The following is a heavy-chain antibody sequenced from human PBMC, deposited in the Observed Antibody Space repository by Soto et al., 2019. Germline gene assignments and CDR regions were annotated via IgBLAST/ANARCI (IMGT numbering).Heavy chain of an antibody. CDR3: ARDIDYYDSSGYYRDY. D-gene: IGHD3-22*01. Sequence: EVQLVESGGGLVKPGGSLRLSCAASGFTFSSYSMNWVRQAPGKGLEWVSSISSSSSYIYYADSVKGRFTISRDNAKNSLYLQMNXPRAEDTAVYYCARDIDYYDSSGYYRDYWGQGTLVTVSS. CDR2: ISSSSSYI. CDR1: GFTFSSYS. J-gene: IGHJ4*02. V-gene: IGHV3-21*01.